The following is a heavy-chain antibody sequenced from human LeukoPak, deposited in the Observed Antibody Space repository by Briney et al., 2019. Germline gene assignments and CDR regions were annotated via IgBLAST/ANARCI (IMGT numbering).Heavy chain of an antibody. CDR3: ALTGLYCSSTSCYFNWFDP. CDR2: IYPGDSDT. V-gene: IGHV5-51*01. D-gene: IGHD2-2*01. Sequence: GESLKITCKGSGYSFTSYWIGWVRQMPGKGLEWMGIIYPGDSDTRYSPSFQGQVTISADKSISTAYLQWSSLKASDTAMYYCALTGLYCSSTSCYFNWFDPWGQGTLVTVSS. CDR1: GYSFTSYW. J-gene: IGHJ5*02.